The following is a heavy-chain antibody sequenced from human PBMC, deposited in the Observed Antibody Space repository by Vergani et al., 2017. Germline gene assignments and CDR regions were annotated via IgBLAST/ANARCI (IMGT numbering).Heavy chain of an antibody. CDR3: ARQVGYSYGHDF. CDR2: IYHSGST. V-gene: IGHV4-38-2*01. D-gene: IGHD5-18*01. CDR1: GYSISSGYY. Sequence: QVQLQESGPGLVKPSEILSLTCAVSGYSISSGYYWGWIRQPPGKGLEWIGSIYHSGSTYYNPSLKSRVTISVDTSKNQFSLKLTSVTAADTAVYYCARQVGYSYGHDFWGQGTLVTVSS. J-gene: IGHJ4*02.